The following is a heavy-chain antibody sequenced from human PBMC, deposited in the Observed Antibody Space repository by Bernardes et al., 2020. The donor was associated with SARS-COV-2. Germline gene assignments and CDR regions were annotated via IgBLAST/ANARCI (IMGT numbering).Heavy chain of an antibody. V-gene: IGHV4-39*01. J-gene: IGHJ4*02. CDR1: GDSISSSNYY. Sequence: ETLSLTCTVSGDSISSSNYYWGWIRQPPGKGLEWIGSVYYSGSTYYNPSLKSRVTISVDTSQNQFSLKLSSVTAADTTVYYCARHYYYDSSGYPDYWGQGTLVTVSS. CDR2: VYYSGST. CDR3: ARHYYYDSSGYPDY. D-gene: IGHD3-22*01.